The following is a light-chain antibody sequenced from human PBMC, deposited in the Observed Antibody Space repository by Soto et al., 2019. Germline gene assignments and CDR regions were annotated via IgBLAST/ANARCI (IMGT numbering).Light chain of an antibody. CDR3: QQYSSYPCT. CDR2: ATS. CDR1: QDISGW. V-gene: IGKV1D-16*01. Sequence: DIQMTQSPSSLSASVGDRITITCRASQDISGWLAWYQQKPKKAPKSLIYATSTLQSGVPSRFSGSRSGTDFALTITSLQPEDFATYYCQQYSSYPCTFGQGTKLEIK. J-gene: IGKJ2*02.